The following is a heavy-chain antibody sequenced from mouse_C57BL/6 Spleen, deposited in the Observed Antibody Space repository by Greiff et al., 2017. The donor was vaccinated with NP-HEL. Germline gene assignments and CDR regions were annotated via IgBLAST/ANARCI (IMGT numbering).Heavy chain of an antibody. D-gene: IGHD1-1*01. J-gene: IGHJ1*03. V-gene: IGHV3-1*01. Sequence: EVQLQESGPGMVKPSQSLSLTCTVTGYSITSGYDWHWIRHFPGNKLEWMGYISYSGSTNYNPSLKSRISITHDTSKNHFFLKLNSVTTEDTATYYCARADYYGSSYEDWYFDVWGTGTTVTVSS. CDR2: ISYSGST. CDR1: GYSITSGYD. CDR3: ARADYYGSSYEDWYFDV.